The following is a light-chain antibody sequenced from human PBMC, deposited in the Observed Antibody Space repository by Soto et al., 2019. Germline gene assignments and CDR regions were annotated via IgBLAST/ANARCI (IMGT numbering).Light chain of an antibody. CDR2: GAS. J-gene: IGKJ2*01. V-gene: IGKV3D-15*01. CDR1: QSVSRD. Sequence: EIVLTQSPATLSVSPGGRATLSCRASQSVSRDLAWYQQKPGQAPRLLIYGASFRAAGIPARFSGSGSGTEFTLTITSLQSEDFAVYYCQQYKNWPPYTFGQGTKLEIK. CDR3: QQYKNWPPYT.